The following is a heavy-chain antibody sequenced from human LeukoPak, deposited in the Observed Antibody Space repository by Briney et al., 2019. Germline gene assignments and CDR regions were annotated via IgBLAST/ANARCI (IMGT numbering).Heavy chain of an antibody. CDR2: IYYSGST. CDR3: ARGLMAAAGTSYYYYGMDV. CDR1: GGSISSYY. D-gene: IGHD6-13*01. J-gene: IGHJ6*02. Sequence: SETLSLTCTVSGGSISSYYWSWIRQPPGKGLEWIGYIYYSGSTNYNPSLKSRVTISVDTSKNQFSLKLSSVTAADTAVYYCARGLMAAAGTSYYYYGMDVWGQGTTVTVSS. V-gene: IGHV4-59*01.